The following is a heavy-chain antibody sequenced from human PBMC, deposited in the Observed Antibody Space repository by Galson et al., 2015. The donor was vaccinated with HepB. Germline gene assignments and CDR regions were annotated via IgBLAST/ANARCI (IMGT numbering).Heavy chain of an antibody. J-gene: IGHJ4*02. D-gene: IGHD3-22*01. V-gene: IGHV3-15*01. CDR2: IKIKSHGGTT. Sequence: SLRLSCAASGFSFSNAWMSWVRQAPGKGLEWVGRIKIKSHGGTTDYAAPVKGRFTISRDDSKDTLFLQMNSLKTEDTAVYYCSTWDGTGYYRYWGQGTLVTVSS. CDR1: GFSFSNAW. CDR3: STWDGTGYYRY.